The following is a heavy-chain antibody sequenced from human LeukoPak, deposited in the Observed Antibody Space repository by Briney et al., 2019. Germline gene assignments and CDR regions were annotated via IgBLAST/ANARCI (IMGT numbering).Heavy chain of an antibody. Sequence: GRSLRLSCAASGFTFDDYAMHWVRQAPGKGLEWVSGISWNSGSIGYADSVKGRFTISRDNAKNSLYLQMNSLRAEDTALYYCAKAIAGPSRLLPVGYWGQGTLVTVSS. V-gene: IGHV3-9*01. CDR2: ISWNSGSI. CDR1: GFTFDDYA. CDR3: AKAIAGPSRLLPVGY. J-gene: IGHJ4*02. D-gene: IGHD2-15*01.